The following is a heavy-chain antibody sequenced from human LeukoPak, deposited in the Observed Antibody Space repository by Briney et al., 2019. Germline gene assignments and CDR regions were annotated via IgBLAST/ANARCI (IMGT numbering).Heavy chain of an antibody. CDR3: AKERRALHYFDY. Sequence: SETLSLTCTVSGGSISSSSYYWGWIRQPPGKGLEWIGSIYYSGSTYYNPSLKSRVTISVDTSKNQFSLKLSSVTAADTAVYYCAKERRALHYFDYWGQGTLVIVSS. CDR2: IYYSGST. D-gene: IGHD1-1*01. CDR1: GGSISSSSYY. V-gene: IGHV4-39*01. J-gene: IGHJ4*02.